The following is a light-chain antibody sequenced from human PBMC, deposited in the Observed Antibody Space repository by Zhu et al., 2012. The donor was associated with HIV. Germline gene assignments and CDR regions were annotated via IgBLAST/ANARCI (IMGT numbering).Light chain of an antibody. CDR1: QSVASY. CDR3: QQYNDWPPWT. Sequence: EIVLTQSPGTLSLSPGERATLSCRASQSVASYLAWYQQKPGQAPRLLMYGASARATSTPTRFSGSGSGAEFTLTINNIQSEDVGIYYCQQYNDWPPWTFGQGTKVEIK. V-gene: IGKV3-15*01. CDR2: GAS. J-gene: IGKJ1*01.